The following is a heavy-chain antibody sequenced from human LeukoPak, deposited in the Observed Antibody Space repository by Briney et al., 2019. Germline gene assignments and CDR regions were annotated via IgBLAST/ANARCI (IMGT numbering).Heavy chain of an antibody. CDR1: GFTFSGYY. V-gene: IGHV3-11*06. J-gene: IGHJ4*02. CDR3: ARVGSVAAAGTPFY. Sequence: GGSLRLSCAASGFTFSGYYMCWIRQTPGKGLERVSYISSCSNQTEYADCVRGRCTVSRDNSKNSLFVQPDSVRADHTGVYYCARVGSVAAAGTPFYWGQGTLVTVS. D-gene: IGHD6-13*01. CDR2: ISSCSNQT.